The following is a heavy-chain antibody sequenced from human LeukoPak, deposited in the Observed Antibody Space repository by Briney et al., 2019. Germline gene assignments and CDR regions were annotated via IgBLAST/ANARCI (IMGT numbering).Heavy chain of an antibody. V-gene: IGHV3-48*03. J-gene: IGHJ6*03. CDR1: GFTFSSYE. D-gene: IGHD2-2*01. CDR3: ARGDCSSTSCYAYYYYYYMDV. CDR2: ISSSGSTI. Sequence: GGSLRLSCAASGFTFSSYEMNRVRQAPGKGLEWVSYISSSGSTIYYADSVKGRFTISRDNAKNSLYLQMDSLRAEDTAVYYCARGDCSSTSCYAYYYYYYMDVWGKGTTVTVSS.